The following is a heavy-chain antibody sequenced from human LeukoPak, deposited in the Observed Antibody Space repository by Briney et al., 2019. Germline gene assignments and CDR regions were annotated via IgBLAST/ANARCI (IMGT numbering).Heavy chain of an antibody. CDR2: INPTTGDT. D-gene: IGHD6-13*01. V-gene: IGHV1-46*01. Sequence: GASVKVSCKASGYTFTSYYMHWVRQAPGQGLEWMGIINPTTGDTTYAQKFQGRLTMTRAMSTSTVYMELSSLTSEDTAVFYCARYGFSTVWQGGWHAFDIWGQGTVVTVSS. J-gene: IGHJ3*02. CDR3: ARYGFSTVWQGGWHAFDI. CDR1: GYTFTSYY.